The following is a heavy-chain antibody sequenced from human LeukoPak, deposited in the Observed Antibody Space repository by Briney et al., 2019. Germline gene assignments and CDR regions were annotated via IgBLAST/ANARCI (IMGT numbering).Heavy chain of an antibody. CDR1: RGSISSGDYY. D-gene: IGHD3-16*02. J-gene: IGHJ3*02. Sequence: SETLSLTCAVCRGSISSGDYYWSWIRQPPGKGLEWIGYIYYSGSTYYNPSLKSRVTISVDTSKNQFSLKPSSVTAADTAVYYSARNHPAYYDYVWGSYRYRRAFDIWGQGTMVTVSS. CDR2: IYYSGST. CDR3: ARNHPAYYDYVWGSYRYRRAFDI. V-gene: IGHV4-30-4*08.